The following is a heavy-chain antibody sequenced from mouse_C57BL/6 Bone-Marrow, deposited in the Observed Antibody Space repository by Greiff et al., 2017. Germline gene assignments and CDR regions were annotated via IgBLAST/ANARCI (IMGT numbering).Heavy chain of an antibody. J-gene: IGHJ3*01. CDR2: ISYDGSN. Sequence: VQLQQSGPGLVKPSQSLSLTCSVTGYSITSGYYWNWIRQFPGNKLEWMGYISYDGSNNYNPSLKNRISITRDTSKNQFFLKLNSVTTEDTATYYCASSLVWFAYWGQGTLVTVSA. V-gene: IGHV3-6*01. D-gene: IGHD2-10*02. CDR1: GYSITSGYY. CDR3: ASSLVWFAY.